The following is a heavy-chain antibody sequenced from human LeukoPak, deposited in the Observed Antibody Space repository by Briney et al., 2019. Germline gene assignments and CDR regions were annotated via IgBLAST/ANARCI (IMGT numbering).Heavy chain of an antibody. CDR1: GGTFSSYA. CDR3: ARGRGGGEYSYGSSP. Sequence: SVKVSCKASGGTFSSYAISWVRQAPGQGLEWMGRIIPILGIANYAQKFQGRVTITADKSTSTAYMELSSLRSEDTAVYYCARGRGGGEYSYGSSPWGQGTLVTVSS. D-gene: IGHD5-18*01. CDR2: IIPILGIA. J-gene: IGHJ5*02. V-gene: IGHV1-69*04.